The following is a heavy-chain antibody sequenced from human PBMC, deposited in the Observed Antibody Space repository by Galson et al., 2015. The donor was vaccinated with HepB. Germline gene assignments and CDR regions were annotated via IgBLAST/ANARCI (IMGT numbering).Heavy chain of an antibody. J-gene: IGHJ3*01. CDR1: GYTFTGYY. V-gene: IGHV1-2*02. CDR3: ARDLGDSSGYHSDAFDL. Sequence: SVKVSCKASGYTFTGYYMHWVRQAPGQGLEWMGWINPNSGGTNYAQRFQGRVTMTRDTSITTAYMELTRLRSDDTAVYYCARDLGDSSGYHSDAFDLWGQGTMVTVSS. D-gene: IGHD3-22*01. CDR2: INPNSGGT.